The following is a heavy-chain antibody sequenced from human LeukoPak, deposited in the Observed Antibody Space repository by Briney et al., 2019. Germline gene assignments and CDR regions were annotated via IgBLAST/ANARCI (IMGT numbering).Heavy chain of an antibody. J-gene: IGHJ4*02. D-gene: IGHD7-27*01. CDR2: IITGDGNT. Sequence: GGSLRLSCTASGFTFSSYTMTWVRQAPGKGLKWVSTIITGDGNTYYADSVKGRFTVSRDDSKNTLYLQMNSLRAEDTAVYYCAKDGGLWVSAHWGDSWGRGTLVTVSS. CDR3: AKDGGLWVSAHWGDS. CDR1: GFTFSSYT. V-gene: IGHV3-23*01.